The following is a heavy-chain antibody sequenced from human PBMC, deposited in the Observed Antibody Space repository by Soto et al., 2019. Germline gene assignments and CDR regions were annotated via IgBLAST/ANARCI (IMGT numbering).Heavy chain of an antibody. V-gene: IGHV3-23*01. CDR2: ISGSGASK. CDR3: AKGTYGDYVRGDAFDI. CDR1: RFSFSNYA. Sequence: EVQLLESGGGLVQPGGSLRLSCAASRFSFSNYAMSWVSQSPGKGLEWVSAISGSGASKYYAASVKGRFTISRDNSNIQLFLQMNSLRAEDTAVYYCAKGTYGDYVRGDAFDIWGQGTMVTVSS. D-gene: IGHD4-17*01. J-gene: IGHJ3*02.